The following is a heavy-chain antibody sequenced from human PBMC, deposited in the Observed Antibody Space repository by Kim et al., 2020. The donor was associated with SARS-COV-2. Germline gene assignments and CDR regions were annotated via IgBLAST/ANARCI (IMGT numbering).Heavy chain of an antibody. CDR2: ISYDGGNK. Sequence: GGSLRLSCAASGFTFSGCAIHWVRQAPGKGLEWVSVISYDGGNKNYADSVKGRFTISRDNAKNTLYLQMNSLRAEDTALYYCARDRRSRRRGPTYSYYG. CDR1: GFTFSGCA. V-gene: IGHV3-30-3*01. J-gene: IGHJ6*01. D-gene: IGHD1-26*01. CDR3: ARDRRSRRRGPTYSYYG.